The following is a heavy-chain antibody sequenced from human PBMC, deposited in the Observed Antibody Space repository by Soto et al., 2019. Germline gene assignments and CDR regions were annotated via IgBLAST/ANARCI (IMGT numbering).Heavy chain of an antibody. J-gene: IGHJ4*02. CDR2: IKSKTDGGTT. CDR3: TTVYCSGGSCYDY. D-gene: IGHD2-15*01. Sequence: GGSLRLSCAASGFTFSNAWMSWVRQAPGKGLEWVGRIKSKTDGGTTDYAAPVKGRFTISRDDSKNTLYLQMNSLKTEDTAVYYCTTVYCSGGSCYDYWGQGTLVTVSS. V-gene: IGHV3-15*01. CDR1: GFTFSNAW.